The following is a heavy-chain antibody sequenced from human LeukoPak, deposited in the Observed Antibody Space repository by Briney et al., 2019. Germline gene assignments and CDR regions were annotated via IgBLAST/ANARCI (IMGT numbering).Heavy chain of an antibody. J-gene: IGHJ4*02. D-gene: IGHD5-24*01. CDR1: GGTFSSCA. CDR2: IIPIFGIA. CDR3: ARGDGGDGYNTDYYFDY. V-gene: IGHV1-69*04. Sequence: GASVKVSCKASGGTFSSCAISWVRQAPGQGLEWMGRIIPIFGIANYAQKFQGRVTVTAEKSTSTAYMELSSLRSEDTAVYYCARGDGGDGYNTDYYFDYWGQGTLVTVSS.